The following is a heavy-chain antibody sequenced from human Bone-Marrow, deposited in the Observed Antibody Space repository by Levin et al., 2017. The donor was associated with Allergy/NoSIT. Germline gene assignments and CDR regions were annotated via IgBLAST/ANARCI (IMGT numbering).Heavy chain of an antibody. CDR1: GFSFTNAW. J-gene: IGHJ4*02. CDR2: IKSKTDGGKT. D-gene: IGHD2-2*01. Sequence: GGSLRLSCGASGFSFTNAWMSWVRQAPGKGLEWVGRIKSKTDGGKTEYVAPVKGRFTISRDDSTNTLYLQMNNLKAEDTAVYYCTTVLIVVLPVALDYWGQGALVTVSS. CDR3: TTVLIVVLPVALDY. V-gene: IGHV3-15*01.